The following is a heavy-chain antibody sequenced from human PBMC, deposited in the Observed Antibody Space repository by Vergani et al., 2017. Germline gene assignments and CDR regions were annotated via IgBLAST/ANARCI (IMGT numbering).Heavy chain of an antibody. J-gene: IGHJ6*03. D-gene: IGHD2-2*01. Sequence: EVQLLESGGNLIQPGGSLTLSCGASGFTLSSYAMTWVRLAPRQGLQLVSTISGSAYYTYYADSVKSPFTISRDDSKNTLYLHMNSLRAEDTAIYYCAKYPVVPALMDSYYYMDVWGKGTTVTVSS. V-gene: IGHV3-23*01. CDR2: ISGSAYYT. CDR1: GFTLSSYA. CDR3: AKYPVVPALMDSYYYMDV.